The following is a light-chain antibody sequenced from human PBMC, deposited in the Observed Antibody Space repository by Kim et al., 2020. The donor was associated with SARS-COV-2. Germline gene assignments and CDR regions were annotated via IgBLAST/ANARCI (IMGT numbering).Light chain of an antibody. V-gene: IGLV3-1*01. CDR1: KLGDKY. CDR2: QDS. Sequence: PGQTASFTCSGDKLGDKYACWYQQKPGQSPVLVMYQDSKRPSGSPERFSGSNSGNTATLTISGTQAMDEADYYCQAWDSSTAHWVFGGGTKLTVL. CDR3: QAWDSSTAHWV. J-gene: IGLJ3*02.